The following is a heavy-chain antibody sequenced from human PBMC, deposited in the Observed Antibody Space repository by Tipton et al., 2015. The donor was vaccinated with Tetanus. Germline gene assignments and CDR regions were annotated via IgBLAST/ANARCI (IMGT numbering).Heavy chain of an antibody. Sequence: SLRLSCTASGFTFSSYSMNWVRQAPEKGLEWVSVIYSGGSTYYADSVKGRFTISRDNSKNTLYLQMNSLRAEDTAVYYCARARGVAVAGGDYWGQGTLVTVSS. J-gene: IGHJ4*02. V-gene: IGHV3-66*01. D-gene: IGHD6-19*01. CDR2: IYSGGST. CDR3: ARARGVAVAGGDY. CDR1: GFTFSSYS.